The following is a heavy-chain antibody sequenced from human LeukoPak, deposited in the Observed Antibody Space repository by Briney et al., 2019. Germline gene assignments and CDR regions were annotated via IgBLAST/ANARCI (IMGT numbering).Heavy chain of an antibody. CDR3: PRAPFYGGNFWGAFDI. Sequence: GGSLRLSCAASGFTFSSYWMHWVRQAPGKGLVWVSRINSDGSSTSYADSVKGRFTISRDNAKNTLYLQMNSLRAEDTAVYYCPRAPFYGGNFWGAFDIWGQGTMVTVSS. D-gene: IGHD4-17*01. V-gene: IGHV3-74*01. CDR1: GFTFSSYW. CDR2: INSDGSST. J-gene: IGHJ3*02.